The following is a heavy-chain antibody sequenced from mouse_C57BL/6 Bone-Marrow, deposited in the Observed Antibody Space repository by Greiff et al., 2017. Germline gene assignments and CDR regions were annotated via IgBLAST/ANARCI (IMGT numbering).Heavy chain of an antibody. V-gene: IGHV1-5*01. Sequence: EVKLVESGTVLARPGASVKMSCKTSGYTFTSYWMHWVKQSPGQGLEWIGAIYPGNSDTSYNQKFKGKAKLTAVTSACTAYMELSSLTNEDSAVDYCTRLEDGYYPAWFAYWGQGTLVTVSA. D-gene: IGHD2-3*01. CDR3: TRLEDGYYPAWFAY. CDR2: IYPGNSDT. J-gene: IGHJ3*01. CDR1: GYTFTSYW.